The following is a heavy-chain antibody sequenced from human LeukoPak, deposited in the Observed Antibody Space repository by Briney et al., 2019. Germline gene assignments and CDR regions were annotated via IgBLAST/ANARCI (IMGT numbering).Heavy chain of an antibody. D-gene: IGHD2-15*01. CDR3: ARNDIVVVVAAFSTYYFDY. V-gene: IGHV3-21*01. CDR1: GFTFSSYS. J-gene: IGHJ4*02. CDR2: ISSSSSYI. Sequence: AGGSLRLSCAASGFTFSSYSMNWVRQAPGKGLEWVSSISSSSSYIYYADSVKGRFTISRDNAKNSLYLQMNSLRAEDTAVYYCARNDIVVVVAAFSTYYFDYWGQGTLVTVSS.